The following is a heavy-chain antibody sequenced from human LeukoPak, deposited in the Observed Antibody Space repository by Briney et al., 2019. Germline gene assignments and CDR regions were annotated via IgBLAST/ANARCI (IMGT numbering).Heavy chain of an antibody. V-gene: IGHV4-34*01. CDR3: ARVGNIVVVPAAGEWYNWFDP. CDR1: GGSFSGYY. D-gene: IGHD2-2*01. J-gene: IGHJ5*02. Sequence: SETLFLTCAVYGGSFSGYYWSWIRQPPGKGLEWIGEINHSGSTNYNPSLKSRVTISVDTSKNQFSLKLSSVTAADTAVYYCARVGNIVVVPAAGEWYNWFDPWGQGTLVTVSS. CDR2: INHSGST.